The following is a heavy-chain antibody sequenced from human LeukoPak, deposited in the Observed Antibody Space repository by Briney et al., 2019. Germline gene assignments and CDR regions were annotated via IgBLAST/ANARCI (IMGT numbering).Heavy chain of an antibody. CDR3: AKSLPSSGPKDY. CDR1: GFTFRSHA. Sequence: PGGSLRLSCVGSGFTFRSHAMSWVRQAPEKGLEFVSGIYENGGTTYYADSVKGRFTISRDNSKNTLYLQMNSLRAEDTAVYYCAKSLPSSGPKDYWGQGTLVTVSS. D-gene: IGHD3-3*01. V-gene: IGHV3-23*01. CDR2: IYENGGTT. J-gene: IGHJ4*02.